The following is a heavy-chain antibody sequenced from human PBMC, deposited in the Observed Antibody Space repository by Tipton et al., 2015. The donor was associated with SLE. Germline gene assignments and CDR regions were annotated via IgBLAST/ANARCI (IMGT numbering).Heavy chain of an antibody. CDR2: IYYSGST. D-gene: IGHD3-10*01. J-gene: IGHJ1*01. CDR3: ARVRGRGYFQH. V-gene: IGHV4-59*01. Sequence: LRLSCTVSGGSISSYYWSWIRQPPGKGLEWIGYIYYSGSTNYNPSLKSRFTISVDTSKNQLSLKLSSVTAADLAVYYCARVRGRGYFQHWGQGTLFSVSS. CDR1: GGSISSYY.